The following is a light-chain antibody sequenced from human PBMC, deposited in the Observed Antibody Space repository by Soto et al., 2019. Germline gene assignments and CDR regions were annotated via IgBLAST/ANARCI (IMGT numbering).Light chain of an antibody. Sequence: EIVMTQSPATLSVSPGERATLSCRASQSVSSNLAWYQQKPGQAPRLLIYGASTRATGIPARFSGSGSGTEFTPTISSLQSEDFAVYYCQQYNNWPHRTFGGGTKVEIK. CDR2: GAS. V-gene: IGKV3D-15*01. J-gene: IGKJ4*01. CDR3: QQYNNWPHRT. CDR1: QSVSSN.